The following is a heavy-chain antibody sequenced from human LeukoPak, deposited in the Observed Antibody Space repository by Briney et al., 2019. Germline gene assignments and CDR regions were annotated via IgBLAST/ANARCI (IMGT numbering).Heavy chain of an antibody. CDR2: ISGSGGST. V-gene: IGHV3-23*01. J-gene: IGHJ6*02. CDR3: AKDRAHYYYGMDV. CDR1: GFTFSSYA. Sequence: GGSLRLSCAASGFTFSSYAMSWVRQAPGKGLEWVSAISGSGGSTHYADSVKGRFTISRDNSKNTLYLQMNSLRAEDTAVYYCAKDRAHYYYGMDVWGQGTTVTVSS.